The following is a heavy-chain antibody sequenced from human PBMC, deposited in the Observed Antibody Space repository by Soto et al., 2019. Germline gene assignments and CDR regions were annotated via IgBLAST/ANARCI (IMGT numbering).Heavy chain of an antibody. CDR1: GGTLSDHG. CDR2: TIPVFNTA. CDR3: ARGAYGTMNDYTGPSAFDL. J-gene: IGHJ3*01. V-gene: IGHV1-69*06. Sequence: QVQLEQSGAEVKKPGSSVKISCKASGGTLSDHGVSWLRQAPGQGLEWVGGTIPVFNTAKYAPKFQGRVTIAADKSTNIAYMESGSLRSADRAFYYCARGAYGTMNDYTGPSAFDLWCQATLVSVSS. D-gene: IGHD3-10*01.